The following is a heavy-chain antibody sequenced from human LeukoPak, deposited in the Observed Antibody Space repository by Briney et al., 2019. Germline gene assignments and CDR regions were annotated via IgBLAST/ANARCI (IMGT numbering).Heavy chain of an antibody. D-gene: IGHD2-2*02. CDR2: ISDSGDGT. J-gene: IGHJ4*02. V-gene: IGHV3-23*01. CDR3: AKDKAPDSWHTPGDF. CDR1: GFTFRTYA. Sequence: GGSLRLSCAASGFTFRTYAMSWVRQAPGKGLEWVSGISDSGDGTYYAESVKGRFTISRDNSKNTVFLQMNSLRADDTAKYYCAKDKAPDSWHTPGDFWGQGTLVTVSS.